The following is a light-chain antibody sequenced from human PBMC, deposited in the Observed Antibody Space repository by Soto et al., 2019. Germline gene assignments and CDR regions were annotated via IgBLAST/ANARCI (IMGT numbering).Light chain of an antibody. CDR1: QDIGHD. CDR2: VAS. V-gene: IGKV1-6*01. J-gene: IGKJ1*01. CDR3: LQDYNHPWA. Sequence: IQMTQSPSSLSASVGDRVTITCRASQDIGHDLAWYQHQAGKAPKILIYVASNLQSGVPSRFSGSGSGTDFTLTISSLQPEDFATYYCLQDYNHPWAFGQGTKVDIK.